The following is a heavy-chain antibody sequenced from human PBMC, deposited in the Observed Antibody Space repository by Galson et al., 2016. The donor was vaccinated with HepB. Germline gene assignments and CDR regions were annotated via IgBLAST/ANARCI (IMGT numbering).Heavy chain of an antibody. J-gene: IGHJ4*02. V-gene: IGHV3-30*03. D-gene: IGHD4/OR15-4a*01. CDR2: ISMDGSIK. CDR3: ARDMVGGSPDYFDY. Sequence: SLRLSCAASGFAFSDYWMHWVRQAPGKGPEWVAVISMDGSIKLYADSVKGRLTISRDNSKNALFLQINSLRAEDTAVYYCARDMVGGSPDYFDYWGQGTLVTVSS. CDR1: GFAFSDYW.